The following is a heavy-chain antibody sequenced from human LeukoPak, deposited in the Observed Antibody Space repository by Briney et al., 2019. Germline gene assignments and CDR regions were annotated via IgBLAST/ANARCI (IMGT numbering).Heavy chain of an antibody. CDR1: GYSISSGYY. D-gene: IGHD1-26*01. CDR3: AREGRGSYYNS. Sequence: SETLSLTCTVSGYSISSGYYWGWIRQPPGKGLEWIGSIYHSGSTYYNPSLKSRVTISVDTSKNQFSLKLSSVTAADTAVYYCAREGRGSYYNSWGQGTLVTVSS. V-gene: IGHV4-38-2*02. CDR2: IYHSGST. J-gene: IGHJ4*02.